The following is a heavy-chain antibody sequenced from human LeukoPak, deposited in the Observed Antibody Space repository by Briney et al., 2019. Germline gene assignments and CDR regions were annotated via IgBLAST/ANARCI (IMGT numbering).Heavy chain of an antibody. CDR2: ISGSGGST. D-gene: IGHD2-2*01. Sequence: GGSLRLSCAASGFTFSSYAMSWVRQAPGKGLEWVSAISGSGGSTYYADSVKGRFTISRDNSKNTLYLQMNSLRAEDTAVYYCAKDSRRYCSSTSCYYVWDYWGQGTPVTVSS. V-gene: IGHV3-23*01. J-gene: IGHJ4*02. CDR3: AKDSRRYCSSTSCYYVWDY. CDR1: GFTFSSYA.